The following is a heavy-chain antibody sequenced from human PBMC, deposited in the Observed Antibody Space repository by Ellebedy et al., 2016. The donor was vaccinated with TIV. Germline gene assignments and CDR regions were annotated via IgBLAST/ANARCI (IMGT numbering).Heavy chain of an antibody. CDR2: IIPIFGTA. J-gene: IGHJ6*02. D-gene: IGHD5-12*01. CDR3: ARVNIVATIISYYGMDV. CDR1: VCTFSSYA. Sequence: SSVKVSCXASVCTFSSYAISWVRQAPGQGLEWMGGIIPIFGTANYAQKFQGRVTITADESTSTAYMELSSLRSEDTAVYYCARVNIVATIISYYGMDVWGQGTTVTVSS. V-gene: IGHV1-69*13.